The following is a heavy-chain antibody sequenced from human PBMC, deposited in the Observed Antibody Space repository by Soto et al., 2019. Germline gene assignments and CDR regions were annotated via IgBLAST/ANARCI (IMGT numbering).Heavy chain of an antibody. CDR3: ARAPLCPDY. CDR2: IYYSGST. V-gene: IGHV4-31*01. Sequence: QVQLQESGPGLVKPSQTLSLTCTVSGGSISNGGYYWSWIRQHPGQGLEWIGYIYYSGSTYYNPSLRXTXTXXVDTSKNPFSLNLPSVTAADAAVYYCARAPLCPDYWGQGTLVTVSS. CDR1: GGSISNGGYY. D-gene: IGHD3-10*02. J-gene: IGHJ4*02.